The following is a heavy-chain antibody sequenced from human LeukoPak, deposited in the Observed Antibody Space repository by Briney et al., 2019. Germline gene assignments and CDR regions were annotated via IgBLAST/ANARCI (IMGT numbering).Heavy chain of an antibody. D-gene: IGHD3-10*01. J-gene: IGHJ3*02. V-gene: IGHV4-59*01. CDR1: GGSISSYY. CDR2: IYYSGST. Sequence: SETLSLNCTVSGGSISSYYWSWIRQPPGKGLEWIGYIYYSGSTNYNPSLKSRVTISVDTSKNQFSLKLSSVTAADTAVYYCGRFGELGLWAFDIWGQGTMVTVSS. CDR3: GRFGELGLWAFDI.